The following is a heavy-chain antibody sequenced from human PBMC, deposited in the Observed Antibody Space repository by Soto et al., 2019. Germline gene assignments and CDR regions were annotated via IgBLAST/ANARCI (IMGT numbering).Heavy chain of an antibody. CDR1: GGSISSYY. CDR2: IYYSGST. J-gene: IGHJ3*02. V-gene: IGHV4-59*08. CDR3: ARQHGLGYCSGGSCPRAAFDI. D-gene: IGHD2-15*01. Sequence: PSETLSLTCTVSGGSISSYYWSWIRQPPGKGLEWIGYIYYSGSTNYNPSLKSRVTISVDTSKNQFSLKLSSVTAADTAVYYCARQHGLGYCSGGSCPRAAFDIWGQGTMVTVS.